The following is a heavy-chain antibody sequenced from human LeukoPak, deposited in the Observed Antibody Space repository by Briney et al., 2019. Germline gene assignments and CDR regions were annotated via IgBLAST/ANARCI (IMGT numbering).Heavy chain of an antibody. J-gene: IGHJ5*02. CDR1: GGSISGSSYY. Sequence: SETLSLTCTVSGGSISGSSYYWGWIRQPPGKGLEWIGSIYYSGSTYYNPSLKSRVTISIDTSKNQFSLKLNSVTAADTAVYYCARQDSSGLLSWFDPWGQGTLVTVSS. CDR2: IYYSGST. D-gene: IGHD3-22*01. CDR3: ARQDSSGLLSWFDP. V-gene: IGHV4-39*01.